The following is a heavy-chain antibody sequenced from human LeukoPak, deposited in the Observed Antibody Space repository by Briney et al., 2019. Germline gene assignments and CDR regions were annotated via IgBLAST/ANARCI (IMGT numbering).Heavy chain of an antibody. CDR3: VRHSRVVAFDY. D-gene: IGHD2-15*01. J-gene: IGHJ4*02. CDR2: VYYSGST. V-gene: IGHV4-39*01. CDR1: DGDINTSPYY. Sequence: PSETLSLTCTFSDGDINTSPYYWGWIRQPPGKGLQWIGSVYYSGSTYYSPSLKSRVTISVDTSKKQFSLELSSVTAADTAVYYCVRHSRVVAFDYWGQGNLVTVSS.